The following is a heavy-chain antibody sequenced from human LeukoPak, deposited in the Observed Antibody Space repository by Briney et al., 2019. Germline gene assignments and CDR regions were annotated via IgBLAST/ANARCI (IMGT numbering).Heavy chain of an antibody. D-gene: IGHD3-22*01. CDR1: GFIFGSYA. CDR3: AKELTPYYYDSSGYPH. Sequence: PGGSLRLSCAASGFIFGSYAMSWVRQAPGKGLEWVSAISGGGDSTYYTDSVKGRFTISRDNSKNTLYLQMNSLRAEDTAVYYCAKELTPYYYDSSGYPHWGQGTLVTVSS. CDR2: ISGGGDST. V-gene: IGHV3-23*01. J-gene: IGHJ4*02.